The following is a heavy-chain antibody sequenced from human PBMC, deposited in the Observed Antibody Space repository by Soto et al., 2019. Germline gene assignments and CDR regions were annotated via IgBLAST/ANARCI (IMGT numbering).Heavy chain of an antibody. CDR3: ARHSWGKAAAGNVAFDI. CDR1: GGSISSSSYY. J-gene: IGHJ3*02. CDR2: IYYSGST. D-gene: IGHD6-13*01. V-gene: IGHV4-39*01. Sequence: QLQLQESGPGLVKPSETLSLTCTVSGGSISSSSYYWGWIRQPPGKGLEWIGSIYYSGSTYYNPSLKSRVTISVDTSKNQFALKLSSVTAADTAVYYCARHSWGKAAAGNVAFDIWGQGTMVTVSS.